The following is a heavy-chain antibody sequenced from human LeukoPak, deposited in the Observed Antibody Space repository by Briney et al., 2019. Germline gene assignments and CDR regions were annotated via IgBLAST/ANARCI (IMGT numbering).Heavy chain of an antibody. J-gene: IGHJ4*02. D-gene: IGHD3-3*01. CDR2: ISGNGNNI. CDR1: GFTFNTAW. V-gene: IGHV3-43*02. CDR3: AKDLPQYYDFWSGYYGGFDY. Sequence: GGSLRLSCTASGFTASGFTFNTAWMTWVRQAPGKGLEWVSLISGNGNNIYYADSVKGRFTISRDNSKNSLYLQMNSLRTEDTALYYCAKDLPQYYDFWSGYYGGFDYWGQGTLVTVSS.